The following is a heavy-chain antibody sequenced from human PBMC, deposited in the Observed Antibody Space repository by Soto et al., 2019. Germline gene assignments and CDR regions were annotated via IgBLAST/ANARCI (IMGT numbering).Heavy chain of an antibody. Sequence: EVQLVESGGGLVKPGGSLRLSCAASGVTFSNAWMNWGRQAPGKGLEWVGRIKSKTDGGTTDYAAPVKGRFTISRDDSKNTLYLQMNSLKTEDTAVYYCTTDGPSYNWNYGYYFDYWGQGTLVTVSS. V-gene: IGHV3-15*07. CDR3: TTDGPSYNWNYGYYFDY. J-gene: IGHJ4*02. D-gene: IGHD1-7*01. CDR1: GVTFSNAW. CDR2: IKSKTDGGTT.